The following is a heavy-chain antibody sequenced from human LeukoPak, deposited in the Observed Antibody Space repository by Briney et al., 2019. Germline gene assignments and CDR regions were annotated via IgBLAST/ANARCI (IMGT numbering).Heavy chain of an antibody. Sequence: GGSLSLSCAASGFTLSNYAMSWARHAPGKGLGWISIISANDHNTDYGDSVKGRFTISRDNYKNTLSLQMNSLRADDTAAYYCAREGLGAAAGTFDYWGQGTLVTVSS. CDR3: AREGLGAAAGTFDY. D-gene: IGHD6-13*01. V-gene: IGHV3-23*02. CDR2: ISANDHNT. J-gene: IGHJ4*02. CDR1: GFTLSNYA.